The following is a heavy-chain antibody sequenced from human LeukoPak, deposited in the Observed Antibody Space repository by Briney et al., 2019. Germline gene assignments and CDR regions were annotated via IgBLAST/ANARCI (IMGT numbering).Heavy chain of an antibody. Sequence: SETLSLTCTVSGGSISSYYWSWNRQPPGKGLEWIGRIYTSGSTNYNPSLKSRVTISVDTSKNQFSLKLSSVTAADTAVYYCARVLAHYYYMDVWGKGTTVTVSS. J-gene: IGHJ6*03. CDR3: ARVLAHYYYMDV. D-gene: IGHD2-15*01. V-gene: IGHV4-4*08. CDR2: IYTSGST. CDR1: GGSISSYY.